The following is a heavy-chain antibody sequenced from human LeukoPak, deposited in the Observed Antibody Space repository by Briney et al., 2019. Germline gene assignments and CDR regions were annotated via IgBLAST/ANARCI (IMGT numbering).Heavy chain of an antibody. CDR3: AKDHPVFCGGDCYPLAFDI. D-gene: IGHD2-21*02. J-gene: IGHJ3*02. CDR1: GFTFSSYA. CDR2: ISGSGGST. Sequence: PGGSLRLSCAASGFTFSSYAMSWVRQAPGKGLEWVSAISGSGGSTYYADSVKGRFTISRDNSKNTLYLQMNSLRAEDTAVYYCAKDHPVFCGGDCYPLAFDIWGQGTMVTVSS. V-gene: IGHV3-23*01.